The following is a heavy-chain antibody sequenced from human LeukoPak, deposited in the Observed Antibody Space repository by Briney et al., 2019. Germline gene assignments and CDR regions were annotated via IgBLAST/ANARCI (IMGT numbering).Heavy chain of an antibody. CDR1: GYSFTSYW. Sequence: GESLKISCRGSGYSFTSYWIGWGRQRPGKGMGWMGIRYPCDSGTTYSPSFQGQVTTSADKSISAAYLQWSSLKASDTATYYCATLSPDDTGSYIKYFQHWGQGTLVTVSS. D-gene: IGHD6-19*01. CDR2: RYPCDSGT. CDR3: ATLSPDDTGSYIKYFQH. J-gene: IGHJ1*01. V-gene: IGHV5-51*01.